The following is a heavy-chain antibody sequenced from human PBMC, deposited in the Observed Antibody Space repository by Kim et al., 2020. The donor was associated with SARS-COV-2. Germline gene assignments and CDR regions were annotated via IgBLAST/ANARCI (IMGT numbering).Heavy chain of an antibody. V-gene: IGHV1-8*01. Sequence: ASVKVSCKASGYTFTSYDINWVRQATGQGLEWMGWMNPNSGNTGYAQKFQGRVTMTRNTSISTAYMELSSLRSEDTAVYYCARGSRVTTCSLLNYYYMDVWGKGTTVTVSS. CDR2: MNPNSGNT. J-gene: IGHJ6*03. D-gene: IGHD4-17*01. CDR1: GYTFTSYD. CDR3: ARGSRVTTCSLLNYYYMDV.